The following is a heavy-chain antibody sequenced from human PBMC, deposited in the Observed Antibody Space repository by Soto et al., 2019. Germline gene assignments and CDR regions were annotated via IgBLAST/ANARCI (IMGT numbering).Heavy chain of an antibody. CDR2: IQGRDDTT. J-gene: IGHJ4*02. D-gene: IGHD2-2*01. CDR3: AKETDPRCCYGVDY. CDR1: GFTFSTYA. Sequence: EVQLLESGGGLVQPGGSLTLSCAASGFTFSTYAMGWVRQAPGKGLEWVSTIQGRDDTTFYADSVRGRFTISRDNSKNTMSLQMNTLRGDDPAVYYCAKETDPRCCYGVDYWGQGALVTVSS. V-gene: IGHV3-23*01.